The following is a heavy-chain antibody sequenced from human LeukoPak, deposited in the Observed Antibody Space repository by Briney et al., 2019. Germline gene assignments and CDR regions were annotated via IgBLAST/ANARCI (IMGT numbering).Heavy chain of an antibody. D-gene: IGHD3-10*02. CDR1: GFTFSSYA. J-gene: IGHJ3*02. CDR3: IKVIMFAFDI. V-gene: IGHV3-23*01. Sequence: GGSLRLSCAASGFTFSSYAMGWVRQAPGKGPEWVSAVSGSGGTTHYADSVKGRFTISRDNSKNTIYLQMNSLRAEDTAVYFCIKVIMFAFDIWGQGTMVTVSS. CDR2: VSGSGGTT.